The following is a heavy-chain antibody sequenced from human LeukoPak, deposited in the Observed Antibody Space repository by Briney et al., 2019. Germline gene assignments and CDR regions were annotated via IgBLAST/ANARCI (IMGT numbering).Heavy chain of an antibody. V-gene: IGHV6-1*01. J-gene: IGHJ6*03. CDR2: TYYRSKWYN. CDR3: ASKRGYSYGYDYYYYMDV. D-gene: IGHD5-18*01. CDR1: GDSVSSNSAV. Sequence: SQTLSLTCAISGDSVSSNSAVWNWIRQSPSRGLEWLGRTYYRSKWYNDYALSVKSRISINPDTSKNQFSLQLNSVTPEDTAVYYCASKRGYSYGYDYYYYMDVWGKGTTVTVSS.